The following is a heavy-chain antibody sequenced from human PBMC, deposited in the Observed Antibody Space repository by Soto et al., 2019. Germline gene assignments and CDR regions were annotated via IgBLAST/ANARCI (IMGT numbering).Heavy chain of an antibody. Sequence: GGSLRLSCAASGFTFSSYAMSWVRQAPGKGLEWVSAISGSGGSTYYADSVKGRFTISRDNSKNTLYLQMNSLRAEDTALYYCARSLRGVIIDFDSWGLGTLVTSPQ. CDR1: GFTFSSYA. CDR2: ISGSGGST. J-gene: IGHJ4*02. CDR3: ARSLRGVIIDFDS. V-gene: IGHV3-23*01. D-gene: IGHD3-10*01.